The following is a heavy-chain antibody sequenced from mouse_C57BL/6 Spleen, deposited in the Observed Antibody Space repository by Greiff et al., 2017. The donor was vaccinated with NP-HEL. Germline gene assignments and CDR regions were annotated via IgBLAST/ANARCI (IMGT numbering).Heavy chain of an antibody. D-gene: IGHD2-1*01. V-gene: IGHV3-1*01. CDR1: GYSITSGYD. CDR3: ARGGNLYAMDY. Sequence: DVKLQESGPGMVKPSQSLSLTCTVTGYSITSGYDWHWIRHFPGNKLEWMGYISYSGSTNYNPSLKSRISITHDTSKNHFFLKLNSVTTEDTATYYCARGGNLYAMDYWGQGTSVTVSS. J-gene: IGHJ4*01. CDR2: ISYSGST.